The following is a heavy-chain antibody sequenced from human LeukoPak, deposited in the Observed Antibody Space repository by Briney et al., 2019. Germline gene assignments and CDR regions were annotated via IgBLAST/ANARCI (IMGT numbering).Heavy chain of an antibody. D-gene: IGHD2-2*01. CDR3: AKAYCASTICYGGGKIDY. V-gene: IGHV3-30*02. CDR1: GFTFSSYG. Sequence: GASLRLSCGASGFTFSSYGMHWVRQAPGKGPEWVAFIRYDGSNKYYADSVKGRFTISRDDSKNTLYLQMNSLRVEDTAVYYCAKAYCASTICYGGGKIDYWGQGTLVTVSS. J-gene: IGHJ4*02. CDR2: IRYDGSNK.